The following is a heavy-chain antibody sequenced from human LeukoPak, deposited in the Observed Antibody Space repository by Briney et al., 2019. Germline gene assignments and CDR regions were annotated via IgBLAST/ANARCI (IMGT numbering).Heavy chain of an antibody. V-gene: IGHV3-9*01. J-gene: IGHJ5*02. CDR2: ITWNSGGI. D-gene: IGHD2-15*01. Sequence: GGSLRLSCAASGFTFDDYAMHWVRQAPGKGLEWVSGITWNSGGIGYADSVKGRFTISRDNAKNSLYLQMNSLRAEDTAVYYCARASSTNWFDPWGQGTLVTVSS. CDR1: GFTFDDYA. CDR3: ARASSTNWFDP.